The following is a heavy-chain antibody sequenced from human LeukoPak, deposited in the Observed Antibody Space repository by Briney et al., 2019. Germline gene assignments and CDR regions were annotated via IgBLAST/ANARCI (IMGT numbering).Heavy chain of an antibody. V-gene: IGHV3-64D*06. CDR1: GFTFSTYV. Sequence: GGSLRLSCSVSGFTFSTYVMHWVRQAPGKGLEYVSAISSNGDNTYYADSVKGRFTISRDNSKNTLYLQMSSLRADDMAVYYCVRGTGYWGQGTLVTVSS. J-gene: IGHJ4*02. CDR3: VRGTGY. CDR2: ISSNGDNT.